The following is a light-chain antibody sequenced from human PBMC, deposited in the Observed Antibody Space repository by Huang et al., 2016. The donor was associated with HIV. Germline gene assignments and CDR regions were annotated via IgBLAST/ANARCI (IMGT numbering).Light chain of an antibody. CDR1: HSVSTW. J-gene: IGKJ1*01. Sequence: DIQMTQSPSILSASVGDRVTITCRASHSVSTWVAWYQQKPGQPPKRLIYKSSTLESGVPSRFSGSGSGTEFTLTISSLQPDDYATYYCQQYNTFWTFGQGTKVDFK. CDR2: KSS. V-gene: IGKV1-5*03. CDR3: QQYNTFWT.